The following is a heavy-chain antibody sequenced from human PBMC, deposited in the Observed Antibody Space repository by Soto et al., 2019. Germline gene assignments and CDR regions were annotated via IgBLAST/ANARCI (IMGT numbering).Heavy chain of an antibody. J-gene: IGHJ4*02. CDR1: GCTFSSYT. CDR3: ARMEVAGYQEY. Sequence: SVKVSCKASGCTFSSYTISWVRQAPGQGLEWMGRIIPILGIANYAQKFQGRVTITADKSTSTAYMELSSLRSEDTAVYYCARMEVAGYQEYWGQGTLVTVSS. V-gene: IGHV1-69*02. CDR2: IIPILGIA. D-gene: IGHD6-19*01.